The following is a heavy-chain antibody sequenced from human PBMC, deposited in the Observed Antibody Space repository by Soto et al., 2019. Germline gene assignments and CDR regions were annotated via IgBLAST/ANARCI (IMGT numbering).Heavy chain of an antibody. V-gene: IGHV1-2*04. D-gene: IGHD3-16*01. CDR3: ARARSVGDDAFDI. Sequence: ASVKVSCKASGYTFTSYYMHWVRQAPGQGLEWMGWINPNSGGTNYAQKFQGWVTMTRDTSISTAYMELSRLRSDDTAVYYCARARSVGDDAFDIWGQGTMVTVSS. CDR2: INPNSGGT. CDR1: GYTFTSYY. J-gene: IGHJ3*02.